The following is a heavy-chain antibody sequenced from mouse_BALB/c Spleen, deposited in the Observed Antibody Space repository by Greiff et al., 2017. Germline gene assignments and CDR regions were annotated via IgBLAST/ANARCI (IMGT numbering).Heavy chain of an antibody. D-gene: IGHD1-1*01. CDR1: GYTFTSYW. CDR2: IDPSDSYT. V-gene: IGHV1-69*02. CDR3: ASHYGSRGRDY. J-gene: IGHJ2*01. Sequence: QVQLQQPGAELVKPGASVKLSCKASGYTFTSYWMHWVKQRPGQGLEWIGEIDPSDSYTNYNQKFKGKATLTVDKSSSTAYMQLSSLTSEDSAVYYCASHYGSRGRDYWGQGTTLTVSS.